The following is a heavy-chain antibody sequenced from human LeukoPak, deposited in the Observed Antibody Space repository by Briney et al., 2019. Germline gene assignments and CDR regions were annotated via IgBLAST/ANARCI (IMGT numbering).Heavy chain of an antibody. J-gene: IGHJ4*02. CDR1: GFTFSSYA. CDR3: AKDLFEYSSSSAFDY. D-gene: IGHD6-6*01. Sequence: GGSLRLSCAASGFTFSSYAMSGVRQAPGKGLEWVSAISGSGGSTYYADSVKGRFTISRDNSKNTLYLQMNSLRAEDTAVYYCAKDLFEYSSSSAFDYWGQGTLVTVSS. CDR2: ISGSGGST. V-gene: IGHV3-23*01.